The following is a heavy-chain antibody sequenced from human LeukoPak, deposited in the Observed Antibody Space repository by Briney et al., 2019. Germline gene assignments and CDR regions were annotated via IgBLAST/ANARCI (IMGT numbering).Heavy chain of an antibody. V-gene: IGHV3-11*01. CDR1: GFTFSVYY. CDR2: ISSSGTTM. D-gene: IGHD3-9*01. Sequence: KTGGSLRLSCATSGFTFSVYYMSWIRQAPGRGLEWVSYISSSGTTMYFADSVKGRFTISRDNARKSLYLQMNSLRAEDTAVYYCARLRLQYFDYWGQGNLVTVST. CDR3: ARLRLQYFDY. J-gene: IGHJ4*02.